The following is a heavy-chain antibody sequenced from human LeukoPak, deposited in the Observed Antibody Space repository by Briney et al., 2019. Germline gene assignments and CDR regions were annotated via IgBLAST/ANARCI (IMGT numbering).Heavy chain of an antibody. CDR2: VSGSGDDT. J-gene: IGHJ4*02. D-gene: IGHD3-10*01. Sequence: GGSLRLSCAASGFTFSSYGMHWVRQAPGKGLEWVSSVSGSGDDTYYADSVKGRFIISRDNSKTTMYLQMNSLRADDTAVYYCAKSYNNPTVAIRVRGVIPYFDSWGQGSLVTVSS. CDR1: GFTFSSYG. V-gene: IGHV3-23*01. CDR3: AKSYNNPTVAIRVRGVIPYFDS.